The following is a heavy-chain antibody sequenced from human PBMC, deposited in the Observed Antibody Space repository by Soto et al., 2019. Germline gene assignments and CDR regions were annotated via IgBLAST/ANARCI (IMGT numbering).Heavy chain of an antibody. J-gene: IGHJ4*02. Sequence: GGSLRLSCAASGFTFSSYAMSWVRQAPGKGLEWVSAISGSGGSTYYADSVKGRFTISRDNSKNTLYLQMNSLRAKDTAVYYCAKDLSGSGWLNYWGQGTLVTVSS. CDR2: ISGSGGST. V-gene: IGHV3-23*01. CDR1: GFTFSSYA. CDR3: AKDLSGSGWLNY. D-gene: IGHD6-19*01.